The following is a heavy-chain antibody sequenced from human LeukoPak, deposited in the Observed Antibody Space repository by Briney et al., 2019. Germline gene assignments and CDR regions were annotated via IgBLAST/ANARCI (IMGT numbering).Heavy chain of an antibody. V-gene: IGHV3-23*01. CDR2: ITSSGIT. CDR1: GFTFSNYG. CDR3: AKDSARGRYDD. J-gene: IGHJ1*01. Sequence: PGGSLRLSCAAPGFTFSNYGMNWVRQAPGKGLEWVSGITSSGITYYADSVKGRFTVSRDNSKNTLYLQMNSLRAEDRAVYYCAKDSARGRYDDWGQGTLVTVSS. D-gene: IGHD3-16*01.